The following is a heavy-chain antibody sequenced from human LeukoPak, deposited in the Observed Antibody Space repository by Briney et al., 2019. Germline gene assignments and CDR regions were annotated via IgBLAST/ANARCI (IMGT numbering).Heavy chain of an antibody. CDR1: GFIFSSYW. J-gene: IGHJ4*02. V-gene: IGHV3-74*01. D-gene: IGHD3-22*01. Sequence: GGSLRLSCAASGFIFSSYWMHWVRQAPGKGLVWVSRINSDGSSTSYADSVKGRFTISRDNAKNTLYLQMNSLRAEDTAVYYCARNLYDGSGYYLDYWGQGTLVTVSS. CDR2: INSDGSST. CDR3: ARNLYDGSGYYLDY.